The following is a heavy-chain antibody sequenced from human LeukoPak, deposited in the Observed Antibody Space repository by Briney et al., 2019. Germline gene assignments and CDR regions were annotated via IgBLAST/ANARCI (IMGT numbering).Heavy chain of an antibody. J-gene: IGHJ5*02. CDR1: GFTFSSFW. D-gene: IGHD6-13*01. CDR2: IKQDATEK. V-gene: IGHV3-7*01. CDR3: ARGNIPGAGRFDP. Sequence: GGSPRLSCAASGFTFSSFWMSWVRQAPGKGLEWVASIKQDATEKFYVDSVKGRFTISRDNAKTSVYLEMNSLRVEDTAVYYCARGNIPGAGRFDPWGQGTLVTVSS.